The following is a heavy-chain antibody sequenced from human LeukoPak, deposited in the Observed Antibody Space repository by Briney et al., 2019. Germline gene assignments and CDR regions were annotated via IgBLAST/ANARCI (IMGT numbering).Heavy chain of an antibody. CDR1: GFTVSSNY. J-gene: IGHJ4*02. Sequence: PGGSLRLSCAASGFTVSSNYMSWVRQAPGKGLEWVSAISGSGGSTYYADSVKGRFTISRDNSKNTLYLQMNSLRAEDTAVYYCAKALPEYYDSSGYYYWGQGTLVTVSS. V-gene: IGHV3-23*01. D-gene: IGHD3-22*01. CDR2: ISGSGGST. CDR3: AKALPEYYDSSGYYY.